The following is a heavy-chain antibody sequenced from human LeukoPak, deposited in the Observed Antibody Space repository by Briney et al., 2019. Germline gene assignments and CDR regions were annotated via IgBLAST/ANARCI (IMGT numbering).Heavy chain of an antibody. V-gene: IGHV4-34*01. D-gene: IGHD6-19*01. CDR3: ASLGSSVAAAFDI. Sequence: SETLSLTCAVYGGAFSGYYWSWIRQPPGKGLECSGEINHSGSTNYNPSLKSRVTISVDTSKNQFSLKLGSVTAADTAVYYCASLGSSVAAAFDIWGQGTMVTVSS. J-gene: IGHJ3*02. CDR1: GGAFSGYY. CDR2: INHSGST.